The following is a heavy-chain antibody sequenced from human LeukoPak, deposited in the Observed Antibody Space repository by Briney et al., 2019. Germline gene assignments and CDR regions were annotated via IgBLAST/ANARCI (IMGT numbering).Heavy chain of an antibody. CDR2: ISSSGSTI. CDR3: ARGGYSGSYRPHDY. D-gene: IGHD1-26*01. J-gene: IGHJ4*02. CDR1: GFTFSSYE. Sequence: GGSLRLSCAASGFTFSSYEMNWVRQAPGKGLEWVSYISSSGSTIYYADSVKGRFIISRDNAKNSLYLQMNSLRAEDTAVYYCARGGYSGSYRPHDYWGQGTLVTVSS. V-gene: IGHV3-48*03.